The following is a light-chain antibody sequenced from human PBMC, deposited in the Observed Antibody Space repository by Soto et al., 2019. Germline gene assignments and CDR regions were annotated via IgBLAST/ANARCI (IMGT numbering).Light chain of an antibody. V-gene: IGKV1-5*03. CDR1: QSMSSW. CDR2: KAS. J-gene: IGKJ1*01. Sequence: DIQMTQSPSTLSASVGDRVTITCRASQSMSSWLAWYQQKPGKAPKLLSYKASTLQSGVPSRFSGSVSGTEFNLAISSLQPDDSATYYCQQYNDNWTFGQGTKVE. CDR3: QQYNDNWT.